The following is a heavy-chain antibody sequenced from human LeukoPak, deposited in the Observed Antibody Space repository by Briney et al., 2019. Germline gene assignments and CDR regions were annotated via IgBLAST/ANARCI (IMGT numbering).Heavy chain of an antibody. D-gene: IGHD6-19*01. J-gene: IGHJ4*02. Sequence: SETLSLTCTVASISSHYWGWIRQPPGKGLEWIGSIYYSGSTYYNPSLKSRVTISVDTSKNQFSLKLSSVTAADTAVYYCASLYSSGWYRVDYWGQGTLVTVSS. V-gene: IGHV4-39*01. CDR1: SISSHY. CDR2: IYYSGST. CDR3: ASLYSSGWYRVDY.